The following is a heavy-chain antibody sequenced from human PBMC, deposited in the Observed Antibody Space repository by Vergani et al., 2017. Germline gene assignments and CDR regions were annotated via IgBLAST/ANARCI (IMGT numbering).Heavy chain of an antibody. Sequence: QVQLQESGPGLVKPSQTLSLTCTVSGGSISSGGYYWSWIRQPPGKGLEWIGYIYYSGSAYYNPSLKSRVTISVDTSKNQFSLKLSSVTAADTAVYYCARVAKMATTRLYFDYWGQGTLVTVSS. CDR3: ARVAKMATTRLYFDY. CDR2: IYYSGSA. CDR1: GGSISSGGYY. J-gene: IGHJ4*02. D-gene: IGHD5-24*01. V-gene: IGHV4-31*03.